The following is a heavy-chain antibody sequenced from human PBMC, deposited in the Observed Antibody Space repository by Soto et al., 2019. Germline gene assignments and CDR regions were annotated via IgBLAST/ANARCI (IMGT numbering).Heavy chain of an antibody. CDR1: GDSVSSNSAA. CDR3: ARAKDSSGQPKPQNWFDP. J-gene: IGHJ5*02. CDR2: TYYRSKWYN. D-gene: IGHD6-19*01. Sequence: PSQTLSLTCAISGDSVSSNSAAWNWIRQSPSRGLEWLGRTYYRSKWYNDYAVSVKSRITINPDTSKNQFSLQLNSVTPEDTAVYYCARAKDSSGQPKPQNWFDPWGQGTLVTVSS. V-gene: IGHV6-1*01.